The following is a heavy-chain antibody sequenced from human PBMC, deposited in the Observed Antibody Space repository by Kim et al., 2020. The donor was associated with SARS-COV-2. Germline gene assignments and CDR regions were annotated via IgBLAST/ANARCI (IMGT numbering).Heavy chain of an antibody. V-gene: IGHV4-30-2*01. J-gene: IGHJ4*02. Sequence: SETLSLTCAVSGGSISSGGYSWSWIRQPPGKGLEWIGYIYHSGSTYYNPSLKSRVTISVDRSKNQFSLKLSSVTAADTAVYYCASSMITFGGVIAAFDYWGQGTLVTVSS. CDR1: GGSISSGGYS. CDR3: ASSMITFGGVIAAFDY. D-gene: IGHD3-16*02. CDR2: IYHSGST.